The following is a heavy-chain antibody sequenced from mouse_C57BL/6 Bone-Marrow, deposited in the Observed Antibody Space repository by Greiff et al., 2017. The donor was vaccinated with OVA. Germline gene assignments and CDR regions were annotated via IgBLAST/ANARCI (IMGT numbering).Heavy chain of an antibody. V-gene: IGHV1-69*01. CDR1: GYTFTSYW. J-gene: IGHJ2*01. D-gene: IGHD1-1*01. CDR3: ARPSSSYYFDY. CDR2: IDPSDSYT. Sequence: VQLQQSGAELVMPGASVKLSCKASGYTFTSYWMHWVKQRPGQGLEWIGEIDPSDSYTNYNQKFKGKSTLTVDKSSSTAYMQLSSLTSEDSAVYYCARPSSSYYFDYWGQGTTLTVSS.